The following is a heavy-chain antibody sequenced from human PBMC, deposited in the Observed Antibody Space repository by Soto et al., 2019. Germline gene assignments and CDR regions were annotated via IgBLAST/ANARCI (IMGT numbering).Heavy chain of an antibody. J-gene: IGHJ4*02. CDR1: GFTFDDYA. D-gene: IGHD2-15*01. Sequence: EVQLVESGGGLVQPGRSLRLSCAASGFTFDDYAMHWVRQAPGKGLEWVSGISWNSGSIGYADSVKGRFTISRDNAKNSLYLQMKSLRAEDTALYYCAKEGYCSGGSCYFDYWGQGTLVTVSS. CDR3: AKEGYCSGGSCYFDY. CDR2: ISWNSGSI. V-gene: IGHV3-9*01.